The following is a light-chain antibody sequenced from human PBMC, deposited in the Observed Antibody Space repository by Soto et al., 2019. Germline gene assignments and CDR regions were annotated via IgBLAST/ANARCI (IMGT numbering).Light chain of an antibody. CDR2: GAS. V-gene: IGKV3-20*01. Sequence: EIVLTQSPGTLSFSPGERATLSCRGSQSVSSSYLAWYQQKPGQAPRLLIYGASNRATGIPDRFSGSGSGTDFTLTISRLEPEDFAVYYCQQYGRSGTFGQGTKVDIK. CDR1: QSVSSSY. J-gene: IGKJ1*01. CDR3: QQYGRSGT.